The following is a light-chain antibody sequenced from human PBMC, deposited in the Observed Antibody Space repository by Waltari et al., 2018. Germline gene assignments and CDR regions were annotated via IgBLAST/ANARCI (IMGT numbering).Light chain of an antibody. J-gene: IGKJ4*01. Sequence: RANQIVTYYLAWYQQKPGQAPRLLIYDTSNRATGIPARFSGSGFGTDFTPTISSLEPEDFAVYYCQQRRDWPLTFGGGTKVEIK. CDR1: QIVTYY. CDR3: QQRRDWPLT. V-gene: IGKV3-11*01. CDR2: DTS.